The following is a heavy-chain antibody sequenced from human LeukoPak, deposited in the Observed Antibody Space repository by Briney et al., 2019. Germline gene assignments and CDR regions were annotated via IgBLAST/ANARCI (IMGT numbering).Heavy chain of an antibody. D-gene: IGHD2-15*01. V-gene: IGHV3-74*01. Sequence: GGSLRLSCAAAGFTFSSYWMRWVRQAPGKGLVWVSRINSDGSSTSYADSVKGRFTISRDNAKNTLYLQMNSLRAEDTAVYYCARATLFPGCSGGSCYQYYFDYWGQGTLVTVSS. J-gene: IGHJ4*02. CDR1: GFTFSSYW. CDR2: INSDGSST. CDR3: ARATLFPGCSGGSCYQYYFDY.